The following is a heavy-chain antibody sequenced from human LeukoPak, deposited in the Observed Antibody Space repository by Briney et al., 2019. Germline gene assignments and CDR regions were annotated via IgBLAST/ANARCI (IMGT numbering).Heavy chain of an antibody. CDR2: ITSSSSII. D-gene: IGHD3-22*01. Sequence: GGSLRLSCAASGFTFSSYWMNWVRQAPGKGLEWISYITSSSSIIYYADSVKGRFTISRDNAKNSVYLQMNSLRAEDTAIYYCAREGSGYAYWGQGTLVTVSS. CDR3: AREGSGYAY. CDR1: GFTFSSYW. J-gene: IGHJ4*02. V-gene: IGHV3-48*01.